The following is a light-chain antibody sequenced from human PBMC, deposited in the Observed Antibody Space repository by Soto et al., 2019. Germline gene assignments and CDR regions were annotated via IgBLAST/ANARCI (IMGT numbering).Light chain of an antibody. CDR2: GAS. J-gene: IGKJ1*01. CDR1: QSVSSSY. V-gene: IGKV3-20*01. Sequence: EIVLTQSPGTLSLSPGERATLSCRASQSVSSSYLAWYQQKPGQAPRLLIYGASSRATGIPDRFSGSGSGTDFTLTISSLEPEDFAVYYCHQYNNWQTWTFGQGPKVDIK. CDR3: HQYNNWQTWT.